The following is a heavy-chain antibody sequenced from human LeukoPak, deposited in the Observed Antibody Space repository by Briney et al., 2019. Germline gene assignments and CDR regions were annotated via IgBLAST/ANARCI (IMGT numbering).Heavy chain of an antibody. CDR1: GFTFSDYY. CDR3: ARERWSGYDFHGRAFDY. D-gene: IGHD5-12*01. V-gene: IGHV3-11*04. CDR2: ISSSGSML. J-gene: IGHJ4*02. Sequence: GGSLRLSCAVSGFTFSDYYMSWVRQAPGKGLEWVSYISSSGSMLHYADSVEGRFTISRDNAKNSLYLQMSSLRAEDTAVYYCARERWSGYDFHGRAFDYWGQGNLVTVSS.